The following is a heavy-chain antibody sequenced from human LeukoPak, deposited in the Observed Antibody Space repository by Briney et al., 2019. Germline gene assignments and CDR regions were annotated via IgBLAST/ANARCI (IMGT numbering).Heavy chain of an antibody. D-gene: IGHD6-13*01. V-gene: IGHV1-8*01. CDR2: RNPNSGRT. J-gene: IGHJ6*02. CDR3: ARGPVSTHGMDV. CDR1: GYTFTNYD. Sequence: GASVKVACKASGYTFTNYDINWVRQATGQGLEWMGWRNPNSGRTGFAQKFRGRLTMTADTSISTAYMELSSLTSDDTAVYYCARGPVSTHGMDVWGQGTTVTVSS.